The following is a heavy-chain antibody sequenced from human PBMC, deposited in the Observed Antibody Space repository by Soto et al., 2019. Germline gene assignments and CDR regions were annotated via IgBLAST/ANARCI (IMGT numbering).Heavy chain of an antibody. CDR1: GFTFDDYA. V-gene: IGHV3-9*01. D-gene: IGHD3-9*01. J-gene: IGHJ6*02. CDR3: AKHIGSITISYYYYGMDV. CDR2: ISWNSGSI. Sequence: EVQLVESGGGLVQPGRSLRLSCAASGFTFDDYAMHWVRQAPGKGLEWVSGISWNSGSIGYADSVKGRFTISRDNAKNYLYLQMNSLRAEDTDLYYFAKHIGSITISYYYYGMDVWGQVTTVTVSS.